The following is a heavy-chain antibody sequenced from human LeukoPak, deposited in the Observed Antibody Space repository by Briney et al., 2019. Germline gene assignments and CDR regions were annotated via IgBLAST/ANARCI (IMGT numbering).Heavy chain of an antibody. CDR3: ARRLRLKNPGGDAFDI. J-gene: IGHJ3*02. CDR2: IYHSGST. V-gene: IGHV4-30-2*01. CDR1: GGSISSGGYY. Sequence: PSETLSLTCTVSGGSISSGGYYWSWIRQPPGKGLEWIGYIYHSGSTYYNPSLKSRVTISVDRSKNQFSLKLSSVTAADTAVYYCARRLRLKNPGGDAFDIWGQGTVVTVSS. D-gene: IGHD2/OR15-2a*01.